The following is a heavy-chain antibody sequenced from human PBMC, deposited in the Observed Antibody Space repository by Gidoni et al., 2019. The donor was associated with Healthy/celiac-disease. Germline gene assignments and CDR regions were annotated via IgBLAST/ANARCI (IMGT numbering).Heavy chain of an antibody. J-gene: IGHJ5*02. Sequence: EVQLVESGGGLVKPGGSLRLSCAASGFPFRSYSMNWVRQAPGKGLEWFSAISSSSSYIYYADSVKGRFTISRDNAKNSLYLQMNSLRAEDTAVYYCARDGITGTFEGSTNWFDPWGQGTLVTVSS. V-gene: IGHV3-21*01. CDR1: GFPFRSYS. CDR2: ISSSSSYI. D-gene: IGHD1-20*01. CDR3: ARDGITGTFEGSTNWFDP.